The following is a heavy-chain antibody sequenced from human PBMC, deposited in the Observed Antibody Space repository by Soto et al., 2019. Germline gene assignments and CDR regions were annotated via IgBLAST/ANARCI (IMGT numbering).Heavy chain of an antibody. CDR3: ARDKIGSPNWFDP. CDR1: GFTFSDYY. V-gene: IGHV3-11*01. CDR2: ISSSGNTI. J-gene: IGHJ5*02. Sequence: GGSLRLSCAASGFTFSDYYMSWIRQAPGKGLEWVSYISSSGNTIYYADSVKGRFTISRDNAKNSLYLQMNSLRAEDTAVYYCARDKIGSPNWFDPWDQGTLVTVSS.